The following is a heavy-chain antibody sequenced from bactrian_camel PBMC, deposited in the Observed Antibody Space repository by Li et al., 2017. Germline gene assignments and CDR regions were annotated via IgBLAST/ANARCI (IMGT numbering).Heavy chain of an antibody. J-gene: IGHJ4*01. CDR2: IDSNGRT. D-gene: IGHD2*01. CDR3: ATGYSGGWYSNPEYNY. CDR1: GYTYSTYC. V-gene: IGHV3S53*01. Sequence: HVQLVESGGGSVQSGGSLRLSCAASGYTYSTYCMGWFRQAPGKEREGVAAIDSNGRTSYADSVKGRFTISRDNTRNTVFLQMNSLKPEDTALYYCATGYSGGWYSNPEYNYWGQGTQVTVS.